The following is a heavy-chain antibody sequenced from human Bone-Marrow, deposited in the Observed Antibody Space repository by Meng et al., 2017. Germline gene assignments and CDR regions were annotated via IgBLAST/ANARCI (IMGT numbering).Heavy chain of an antibody. D-gene: IGHD5-18*01. V-gene: IGHV1-69*06. CDR2: IIPIFGTA. J-gene: IGHJ6*02. CDR3: AREPRYTDTYGMDV. CDR1: GGTFSSYA. Sequence: SVKVSCKASGGTFSSYAISWVRQAPGQGLEWMGGIIPIFGTANYAQKFQGRVTITADKSTSTAYMELSSLRSEDTAVYYCAREPRYTDTYGMDVWGQGNMVTVSS.